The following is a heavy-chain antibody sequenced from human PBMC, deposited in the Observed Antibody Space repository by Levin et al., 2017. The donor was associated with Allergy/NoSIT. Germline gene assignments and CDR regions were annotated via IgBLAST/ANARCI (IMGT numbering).Heavy chain of an antibody. CDR3: ASGTAMAKGDY. V-gene: IGHV4-30-4*01. J-gene: IGHJ4*02. CDR1: GGSISSGDYY. CDR2: IYYSGST. Sequence: LRLSCTVSGGSISSGDYYWSWIRQPPGKGLEWIGYIYYSGSTYYNPSLKSRVTISVDTSKNQFSLKLSSVTAADTAVYYCASGTAMAKGDYWGQGTLVTVSS. D-gene: IGHD5-18*01.